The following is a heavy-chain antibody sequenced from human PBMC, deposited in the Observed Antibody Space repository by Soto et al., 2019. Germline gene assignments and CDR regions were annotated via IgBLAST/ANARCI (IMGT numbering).Heavy chain of an antibody. CDR3: TRQYQLLQRGYDYIWGSYPMPDY. Sequence: GGSLRLSCTASGFTFGDYAMSWFRQAPGKGLEWVGFIRSKAYGGTTEYAASVKGRFTISRDDSKSIAYLQMNSLKTEDTAVYYCTRQYQLLQRGYDYIWGSYPMPDYWGQGTLVTVSS. CDR1: GFTFGDYA. D-gene: IGHD3-16*02. V-gene: IGHV3-49*03. CDR2: IRSKAYGGTT. J-gene: IGHJ4*02.